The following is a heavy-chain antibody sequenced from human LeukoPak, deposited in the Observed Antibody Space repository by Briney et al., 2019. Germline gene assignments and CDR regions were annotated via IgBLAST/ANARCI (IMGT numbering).Heavy chain of an antibody. J-gene: IGHJ4*01. Sequence: PSETLSLTCTVSSGSISSYYWSWIRQPPGKGLEWIGYIYYSGSTNYNPSLKSRVTISVDTSKNQFSLKLSSVTAADTAVYYCARHAFEEGDSSGYHRYYFDYWGQGTLVTVSS. CDR2: IYYSGST. V-gene: IGHV4-59*08. D-gene: IGHD3-22*01. CDR1: SGSISSYY. CDR3: ARHAFEEGDSSGYHRYYFDY.